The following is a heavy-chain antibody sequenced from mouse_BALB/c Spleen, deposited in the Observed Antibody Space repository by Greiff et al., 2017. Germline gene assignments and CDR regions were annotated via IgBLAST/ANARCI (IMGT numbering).Heavy chain of an antibody. CDR1: GFTFSSFG. CDR2: ISSGSSTI. CDR3: ARSYYGIAY. D-gene: IGHD2-10*01. Sequence: DVHLVESGGGLVQPGGSRKLSCAASGFTFSSFGMHWVRQAPEKGLEWVAYISSGSSTIYYADTVKGRFTISRDNPKNTLFLQMTSLRSEDTAMYYCARSYYGIAYWGQGTLVTVSA. V-gene: IGHV5-17*02. J-gene: IGHJ3*01.